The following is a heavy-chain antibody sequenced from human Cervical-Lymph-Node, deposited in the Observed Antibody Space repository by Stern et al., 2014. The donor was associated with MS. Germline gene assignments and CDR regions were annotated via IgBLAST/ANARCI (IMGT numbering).Heavy chain of an antibody. J-gene: IGHJ3*02. CDR1: GGSISSSSYY. Sequence: QLQLQESGPGLVKPSETLSLTCTVSGGSISSSSYYWGWIRQPPGKGLEWIGSIYYSGSTYYNPSLKSRVTISVDTSQNQFSLKLSSGTAADTAVYYCARSTLYYDFWSGHDAFDIWGQGTMVTVSS. CDR2: IYYSGST. D-gene: IGHD3-3*01. V-gene: IGHV4-39*01. CDR3: ARSTLYYDFWSGHDAFDI.